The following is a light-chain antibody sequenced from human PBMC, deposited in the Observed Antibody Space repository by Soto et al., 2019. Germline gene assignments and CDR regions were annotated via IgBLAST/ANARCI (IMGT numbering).Light chain of an antibody. CDR1: QSVSTN. J-gene: IGKJ2*01. CDR2: GAS. Sequence: EIVLTQSPVTLSVSPGERATLSCRARQSVSTNLAWYQQKPGQSPRLLIYGASTRAAGIPARFSGSGYGTEFTLTISSLQSEDSAVYYCQQYNNWPPEYTFGQGTKLEIK. CDR3: QQYNNWPPEYT. V-gene: IGKV3-15*01.